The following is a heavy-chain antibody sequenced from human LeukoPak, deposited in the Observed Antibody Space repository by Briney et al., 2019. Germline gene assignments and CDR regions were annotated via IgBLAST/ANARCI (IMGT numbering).Heavy chain of an antibody. J-gene: IGHJ3*02. Sequence: PSETLSLTCTVSGGSISSYYWSWIRQPPGKGLEWIGYIYYGGSTNYNPSLKSRVTISVDTSKNQFSLKLSSVTAADTAVYYCARLNVGSLAVAFDIWGQGTMVTVSS. CDR1: GGSISSYY. CDR3: ARLNVGSLAVAFDI. V-gene: IGHV4-59*08. CDR2: IYYGGST.